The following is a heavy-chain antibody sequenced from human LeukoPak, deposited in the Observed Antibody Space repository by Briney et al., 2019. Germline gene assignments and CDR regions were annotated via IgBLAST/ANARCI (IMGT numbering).Heavy chain of an antibody. J-gene: IGHJ4*02. CDR1: GGSFSGYY. CDR2: INHSGST. Sequence: SETLSLTCAVYGGSFSGYYWSWIRQPPGKGLEWIGEINHSGSTNYNPSLKSRVTISVDTSKNQFSLKLSSVTAADTAVYYCARAIFSEYGSESYYPNDYWSQGTLVTVSS. V-gene: IGHV4-34*01. D-gene: IGHD3-10*01. CDR3: ARAIFSEYGSESYYPNDY.